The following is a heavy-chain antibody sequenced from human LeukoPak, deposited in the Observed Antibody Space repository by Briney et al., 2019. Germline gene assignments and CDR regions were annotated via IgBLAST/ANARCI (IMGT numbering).Heavy chain of an antibody. Sequence: SQTLSLTCSVSGGSISSGDSYWSWIRQPPGKGLEWIGYIYYSGSTYYNPSLMSRVTISVDTSKNQFSLKLSSVTAADTAVYYCAREETFYYDSSGFDYWGQGTLVTVSS. J-gene: IGHJ4*02. CDR2: IYYSGST. D-gene: IGHD3-22*01. CDR1: GGSISSGDSY. V-gene: IGHV4-30-4*01. CDR3: AREETFYYDSSGFDY.